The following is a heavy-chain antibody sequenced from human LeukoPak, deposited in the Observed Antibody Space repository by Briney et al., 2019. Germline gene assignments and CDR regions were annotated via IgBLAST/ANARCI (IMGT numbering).Heavy chain of an antibody. J-gene: IGHJ6*02. CDR3: ASINIGGSGSYYTPHYYGMDV. CDR2: INPNSGGT. V-gene: IGHV1-2*02. CDR1: GYTFTGYY. Sequence: ASVKVSCKASGYTFTGYYMHWVRQAPGQGLEWMGWINPNSGGTNYAQKFQGRVTMTRDTSISTAYMELSRLRSDDTAVYYCASINIGGSGSYYTPHYYGMDVWGQGTTVTVSS. D-gene: IGHD3-10*01.